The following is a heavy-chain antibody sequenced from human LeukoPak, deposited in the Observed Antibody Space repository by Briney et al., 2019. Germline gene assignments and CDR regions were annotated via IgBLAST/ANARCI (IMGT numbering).Heavy chain of an antibody. D-gene: IGHD2-2*02. CDR3: ARVGYCSSTSCYSSLAGTVVRTTTSFYGIDV. CDR1: GYTFTGYY. J-gene: IGHJ6*02. Sequence: ASVNVSCKASGYTFTGYYMHWVRQAPGQGLEWMGWINPNSGGTNYAQTFQGRVTMTRDTSISTAYMELSRLRSDDTAVYYCARVGYCSSTSCYSSLAGTVVRTTTSFYGIDVWGQGTTVTVSS. CDR2: INPNSGGT. V-gene: IGHV1-2*02.